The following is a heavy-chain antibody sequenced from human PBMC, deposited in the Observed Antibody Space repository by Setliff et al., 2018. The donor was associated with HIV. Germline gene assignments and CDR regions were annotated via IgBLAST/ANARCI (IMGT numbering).Heavy chain of an antibody. Sequence: GGSLRLSCAAPGFTFDDYTMHWVRQAPGKGLEWVSLISWDGGSTYYAGSVKGRFTISRDNAKNSLYLQMNSLRGEDTAVYYCAKLQEGHVYSHYDSWGQGTLVTVSS. CDR3: AKLQEGHVYSHYDS. V-gene: IGHV3-43*01. CDR2: ISWDGGST. J-gene: IGHJ4*02. D-gene: IGHD2-21*01. CDR1: GFTFDDYT.